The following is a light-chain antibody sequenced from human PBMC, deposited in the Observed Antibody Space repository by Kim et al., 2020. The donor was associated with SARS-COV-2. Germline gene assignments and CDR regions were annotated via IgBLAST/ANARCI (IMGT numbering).Light chain of an antibody. CDR1: QSISSW. V-gene: IGKV1-5*03. CDR2: KAS. Sequence: DIQMTQSPSTLSASVGDRVTITCRASQSISSWLAWYKQKPGKTPNLLIYKASSLEIRVPSRFSGSGSGTEFTLTISSLQPDDFATYYCQQYNSYPWTFGQGTKVDIK. J-gene: IGKJ1*01. CDR3: QQYNSYPWT.